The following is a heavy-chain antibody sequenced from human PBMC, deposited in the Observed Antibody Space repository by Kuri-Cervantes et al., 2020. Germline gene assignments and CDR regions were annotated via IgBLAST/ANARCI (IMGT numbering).Heavy chain of an antibody. CDR1: GGSISTGDHY. CDR2: IYYSGSS. Sequence: LRLSCTVSGGSISTGDHYWSWIRQPPGKGLEWIGYIYYSGSSYYNPSLPSLKSRLTISVDTSKNQFSLKLSSVTAADTAVYYCARHEYSNYYDSSGLSSNFDCWGQGTRVTVSS. D-gene: IGHD3-22*01. V-gene: IGHV4-30-4*01. J-gene: IGHJ4*02. CDR3: ARHEYSNYYDSSGLSSNFDC.